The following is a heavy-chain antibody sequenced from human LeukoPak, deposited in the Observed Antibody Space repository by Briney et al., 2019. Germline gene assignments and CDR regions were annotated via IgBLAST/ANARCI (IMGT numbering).Heavy chain of an antibody. CDR2: ISNDGSIT. V-gene: IGHV3-30*18. Sequence: PGGSLRLSCVASGFSFNNYRMTWVRQAPGKGLEWVAVISNDGSITKYGDSVKGRFTISRDNSKNTLYVQMNSLRTDDAAVYYCAKSKSPYPMDYIFDFWGQGTLVTVSS. CDR3: AKSKSPYPMDYIFDF. J-gene: IGHJ4*02. D-gene: IGHD4-11*01. CDR1: GFSFNNYR.